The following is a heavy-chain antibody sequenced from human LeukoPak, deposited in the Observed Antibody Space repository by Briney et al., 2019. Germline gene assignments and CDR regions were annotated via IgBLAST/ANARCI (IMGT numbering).Heavy chain of an antibody. D-gene: IGHD6-19*01. CDR1: GGSFSGYY. CDR2: INHSGST. V-gene: IGHV4-34*01. CDR3: ARESTTVAGTFDY. Sequence: SSETLSLTCAVYGGSFSGYYWSWIRQPPGKGLEGIGEINHSGSTNYNPSLKSRVTISVDTSKNQFSLKLSSVTAADTAMYYCARESTTVAGTFDYWGQGTLVTVSS. J-gene: IGHJ4*02.